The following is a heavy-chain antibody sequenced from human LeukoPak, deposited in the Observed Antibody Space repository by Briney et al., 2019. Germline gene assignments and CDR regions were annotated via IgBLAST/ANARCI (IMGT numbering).Heavy chain of an antibody. CDR2: INHSGSN. CDR1: GGTFSDYN. D-gene: IGHD3-10*01. V-gene: IGHV4-34*08. CDR3: AKIPTYGSGIYYYYSYYMDV. J-gene: IGHJ6*03. Sequence: SETLSLTCAVYGGTFSDYNWSWIRQPPGKGLEWIGEINHSGSNNYNPSLKSGATISVGTSKNLFSLMLSSVTAADTAVYYCAKIPTYGSGIYYYYSYYMDVWGKGTPVTVSS.